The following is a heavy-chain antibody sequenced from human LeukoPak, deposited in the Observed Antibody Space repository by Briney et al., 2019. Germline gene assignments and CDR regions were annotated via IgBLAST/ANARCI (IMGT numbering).Heavy chain of an antibody. V-gene: IGHV4-39*01. J-gene: IGHJ4*02. CDR3: ANAASYSVDY. D-gene: IGHD1-26*01. CDR2: MYFSGST. CDR1: GGSVSSSFYY. Sequence: SETLSLTCTVPGGSVSSSFYYWGWIRQPPGKGLEWIGSMYFSGSTHYNPSLKSPVTISVDTSKNQFSLTLTSVTAADTAVYYCANAASYSVDYWGQGTLVTVSS.